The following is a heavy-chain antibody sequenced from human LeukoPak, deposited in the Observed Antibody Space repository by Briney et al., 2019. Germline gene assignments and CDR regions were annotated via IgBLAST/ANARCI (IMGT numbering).Heavy chain of an antibody. V-gene: IGHV3-23*01. D-gene: IGHD5-12*01. CDR2: ISGSGGST. J-gene: IGHJ4*02. CDR1: GFTFSSYA. CDR3: AKRRGYSGYGLDY. Sequence: GGSLRLSCAASGFTFSSYAMSWVRQAPGKGLEWVSAISGSGGSTYYADSVKGRFTISRDNSKNTLYLQMNSLRAEDTAVYYRAKRRGYSGYGLDYWGQGTLVTVSS.